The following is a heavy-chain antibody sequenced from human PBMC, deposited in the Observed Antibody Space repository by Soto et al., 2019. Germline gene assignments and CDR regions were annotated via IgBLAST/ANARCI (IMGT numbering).Heavy chain of an antibody. Sequence: QVQLVQSGAEVKKPGASVKVSCKASGYTLTGYYMHWMRQAPGQGLEWMGWINPNSGETDYAQNFQGWVTMTRDMSISTAYMELSRLKSNDTAVYYCARGGGLNYYYCIDVWGKGTTVTVSS. CDR1: GYTLTGYY. CDR3: ARGGGLNYYYCIDV. J-gene: IGHJ6*03. V-gene: IGHV1-2*04. CDR2: INPNSGET.